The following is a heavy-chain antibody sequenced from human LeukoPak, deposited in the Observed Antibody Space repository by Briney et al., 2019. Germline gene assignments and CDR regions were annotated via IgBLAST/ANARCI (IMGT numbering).Heavy chain of an antibody. Sequence: GGSLRLSCAASGFTFSSYVMSWVRQAPGKGLEWVSSISGTFDSTYYADSVKGRFTISRDNSKNTLFLQMNSLRAEDTAVYYCAKAAASSAWYVWFDPWGQGTLVTLSS. CDR2: ISGTFDST. D-gene: IGHD6-19*01. V-gene: IGHV3-23*01. J-gene: IGHJ5*02. CDR1: GFTFSSYV. CDR3: AKAAASSAWYVWFDP.